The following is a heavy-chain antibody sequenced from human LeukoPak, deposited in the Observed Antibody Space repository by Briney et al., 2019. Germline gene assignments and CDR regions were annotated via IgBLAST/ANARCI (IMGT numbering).Heavy chain of an antibody. D-gene: IGHD4-17*01. CDR3: ARVTTVTTRFDY. CDR2: IYYSGST. CDR1: GGSISSYY. V-gene: IGHV4-59*08. J-gene: IGHJ4*02. Sequence: SETLSLTCTVSGGSISSYYWSWIRQPPGKGLKWIGYIYYSGSTNYNPSLKSRVTISVDTSKNQFSLKLSSVTAADTAVYYCARVTTVTTRFDYWGQGTLVTVSS.